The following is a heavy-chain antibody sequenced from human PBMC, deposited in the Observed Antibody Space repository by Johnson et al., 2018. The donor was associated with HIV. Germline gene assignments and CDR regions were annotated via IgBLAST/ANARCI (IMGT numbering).Heavy chain of an antibody. CDR1: HFTCSHQY. V-gene: IGHV3-53*05. CDR3: AKDRNWGRLFDAFDI. J-gene: IGHJ3*02. CDR2: ISSGGST. D-gene: IGHD7-27*01. Sequence: QPGGSLRLSCEASHFTCSHQYMNCVRQAPGKGLEWVSVISSGGSTCYADSVKGRFTISRDSSKNTLYLQMNSLRPEDTAVYYCAKDRNWGRLFDAFDIWGQGTMVTVSS.